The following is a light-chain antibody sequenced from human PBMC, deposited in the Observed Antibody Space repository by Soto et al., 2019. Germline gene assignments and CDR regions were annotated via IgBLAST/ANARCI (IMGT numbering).Light chain of an antibody. J-gene: IGLJ2*01. Sequence: QSALTQPASVSGSPGQSITISCTGTSSDVGGHKFVSWYQQYPGKAPKVIIYEVSNRPSGVSHRFSGSKSGNTASLTVSALQAEDEANYYCSSYAVSDTMIFGGGTKLTVL. CDR1: SSDVGGHKF. V-gene: IGLV2-23*02. CDR3: SSYAVSDTMI. CDR2: EVS.